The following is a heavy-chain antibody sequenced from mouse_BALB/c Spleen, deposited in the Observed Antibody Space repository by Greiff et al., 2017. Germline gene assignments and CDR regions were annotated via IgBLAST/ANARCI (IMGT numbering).Heavy chain of an antibody. J-gene: IGHJ2*01. CDR2: ISSGGST. CDR1: GFTFSSYA. CDR3: ASYYYGSSFDY. D-gene: IGHD1-1*01. V-gene: IGHV5-6-5*01. Sequence: EVKLMESGGGLVKPGGSLKLSCAASGFTFSSYAMSWVRQTPEKRLEWVASISSGGSTYYPDSVKGRFTISRDNARNILYLQMSSLRSEDTAMYYCASYYYGSSFDYWGQGTTLTVSS.